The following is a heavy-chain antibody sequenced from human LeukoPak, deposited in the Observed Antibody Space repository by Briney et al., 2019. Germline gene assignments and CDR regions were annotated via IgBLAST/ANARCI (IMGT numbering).Heavy chain of an antibody. V-gene: IGHV3-23*01. CDR3: AKDGSGSYYSND. D-gene: IGHD3-10*01. Sequence: GGSLRLSCAASGFTFSSYAMSWVRQAPGEGLEWVSAISGSGGSTYYADSVKGRFTISRDNSKNTLYLQMNSLRAEDTAVYYCAKDGSGSYYSNDWGQGTLVTVSS. CDR2: ISGSGGST. J-gene: IGHJ4*02. CDR1: GFTFSSYA.